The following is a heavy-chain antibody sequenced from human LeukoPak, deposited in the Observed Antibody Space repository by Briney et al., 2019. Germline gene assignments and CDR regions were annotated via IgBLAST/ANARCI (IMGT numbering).Heavy chain of an antibody. CDR3: ASRRLGELSPPFFDY. D-gene: IGHD3-16*02. CDR2: ISYSGSA. J-gene: IGHJ4*02. CDR1: GGSISSYY. Sequence: PSETLSLTCTVSGGSISSYYWSWIRQSPGKGLEWIGYISYSGSARYNPSLKSRVTMSIDTSKNQFSLRLTSVTAADTALYYCASRRLGELSPPFFDYWGQGTLVTVSS. V-gene: IGHV4-59*12.